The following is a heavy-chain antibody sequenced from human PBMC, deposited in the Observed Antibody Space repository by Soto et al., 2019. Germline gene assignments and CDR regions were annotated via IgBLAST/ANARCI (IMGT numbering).Heavy chain of an antibody. J-gene: IGHJ4*02. V-gene: IGHV4-30-2*01. Sequence: SETLSLTCAVSGGSISSGGYSWSWIRQPPGKGLEWIGYIYHSGSTYYNPSLKSRVTISVDRSKNQFSLKLSSVTAADTAVYYCARGATDTAMVRNNGYYFDYWGQGTLVTVSS. CDR3: ARGATDTAMVRNNGYYFDY. CDR2: IYHSGST. CDR1: GGSISSGGYS. D-gene: IGHD5-18*01.